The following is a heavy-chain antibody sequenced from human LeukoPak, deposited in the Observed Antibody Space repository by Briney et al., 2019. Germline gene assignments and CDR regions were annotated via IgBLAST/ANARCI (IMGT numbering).Heavy chain of an antibody. CDR3: AREYSSSSGRRAFDF. J-gene: IGHJ3*01. CDR1: GGSISSYY. V-gene: IGHV4-59*08. D-gene: IGHD6-6*01. CDR2: IYYSGST. Sequence: PSETLSLTCTVSGGSISSYYWNWIRQPPGKGLEWIGYIYYSGSTNYNPSLKSRVTTLVDTSKNQFSLRLSSVTAADTAVNYCAREYSSSSGRRAFDFWGQGTMVTVSS.